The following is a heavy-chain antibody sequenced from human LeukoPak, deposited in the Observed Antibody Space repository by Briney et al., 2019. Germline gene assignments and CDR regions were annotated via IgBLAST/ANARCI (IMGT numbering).Heavy chain of an antibody. D-gene: IGHD2-21*02. J-gene: IGHJ4*02. Sequence: PGGSLRLSCAASGFTFRDYYMSWIRQAPGKGLEWVSYISGASTFTNYADSVKGRFAISRDNAKNTLYLQLNSPRAEDTAVYYCARVAYCSGDCYHYFEYWGQGTLVTASS. CDR3: ARVAYCSGDCYHYFEY. CDR1: GFTFRDYY. V-gene: IGHV3-11*06. CDR2: ISGASTFT.